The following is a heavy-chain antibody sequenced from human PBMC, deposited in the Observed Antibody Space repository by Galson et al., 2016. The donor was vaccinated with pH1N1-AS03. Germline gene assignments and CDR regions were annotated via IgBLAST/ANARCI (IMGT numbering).Heavy chain of an antibody. Sequence: LSLTCSVFGSTTSLFYWNWIRQPPGKGLEWIGFIHHSGSTNYNPSLKSRVTISIDTSKNQFSLKLSSVTAADTAVYYCARDTGGWYFDLWGRCTLGTVSS. CDR1: GSTTSLFY. D-gene: IGHD1-1*01. J-gene: IGHJ2*01. CDR2: IHHSGST. V-gene: IGHV4-59*01. CDR3: ARDTGGWYFDL.